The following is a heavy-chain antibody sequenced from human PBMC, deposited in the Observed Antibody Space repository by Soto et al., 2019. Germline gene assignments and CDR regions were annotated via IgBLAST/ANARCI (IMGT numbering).Heavy chain of an antibody. CDR2: INAGNGNT. D-gene: IGHD3-22*01. CDR3: GRDTYFDSSGSVDY. CDR1: GYTFTNYA. V-gene: IGHV1-3*01. J-gene: IGHJ4*02. Sequence: ASVTVSCQPSGYTFTNYAMHWVRQAPGQRLEWMGWINAGNGNTKYSQKFQGRVTITSDTSASTAYMELSSLTSEDTAVYYCGRDTYFDSSGSVDYWGQGALVTVSP.